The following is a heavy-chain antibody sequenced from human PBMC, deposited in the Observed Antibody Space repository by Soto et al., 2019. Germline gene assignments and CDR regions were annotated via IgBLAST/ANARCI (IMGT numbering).Heavy chain of an antibody. Sequence: GGSLRLSCAASGFTFSSYAMSWVRQAPGKGLEWVSAISGSGGSTYYADSVKGRLTISRDNSKNTLYLQMNSLKTEDTAVYYCARASFDDSSGCYRGFSQDFDYWGQGTLVTVSS. J-gene: IGHJ4*02. CDR3: ARASFDDSSGCYRGFSQDFDY. CDR1: GFTFSSYA. D-gene: IGHD3-22*01. V-gene: IGHV3-23*01. CDR2: ISGSGGST.